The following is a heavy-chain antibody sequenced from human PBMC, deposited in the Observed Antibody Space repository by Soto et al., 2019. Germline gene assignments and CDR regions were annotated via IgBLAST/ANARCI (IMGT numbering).Heavy chain of an antibody. V-gene: IGHV3-30-3*02. J-gene: IGHJ4*02. Sequence: PGGSLRLSCAASGFTFSSYAMHWVRQAPGKGLEWVGVISYDGSNKYYADSMKGRFTISRDNSKNTLYLQMNSLRAEDTAVYYSEKNRLTTTTVVKGGYFDYWGQGTLVTVSS. CDR1: GFTFSSYA. CDR2: ISYDGSNK. CDR3: EKNRLTTTTVVKGGYFDY. D-gene: IGHD4-17*01.